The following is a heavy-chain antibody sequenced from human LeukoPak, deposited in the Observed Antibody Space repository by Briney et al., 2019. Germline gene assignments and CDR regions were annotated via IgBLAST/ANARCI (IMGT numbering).Heavy chain of an antibody. V-gene: IGHV3-33*01. CDR3: ARGRYSSSRSLSGMDV. CDR1: AFGFSNFG. J-gene: IGHJ6*02. Sequence: GRSLRLSCAASAFGFSNFGMHWVRQAPGKGLEWVAVIWFDGSGKYYGDSVKGRFTISRDNSKNTLFLQMNSLRVEDTAVYYCARGRYSSSRSLSGMDVWGQGTTVTVSS. D-gene: IGHD6-13*01. CDR2: IWFDGSGK.